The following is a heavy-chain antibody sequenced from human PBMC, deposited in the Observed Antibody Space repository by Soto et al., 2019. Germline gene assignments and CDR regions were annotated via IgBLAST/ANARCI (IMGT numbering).Heavy chain of an antibody. D-gene: IGHD2-2*01. Sequence: GESLKISCKGSGYRFSSYLIAWVRQMPGKGLEWIGIIYPGDSDTIYSPSFQGQVTFSVDNAISTAYLQCSSLKASDTAMYYCARQGSKGAYYYYGMDVWGQGTPVTVSS. CDR1: GYRFSSYL. CDR2: IYPGDSDT. V-gene: IGHV5-51*01. CDR3: ARQGSKGAYYYYGMDV. J-gene: IGHJ6*02.